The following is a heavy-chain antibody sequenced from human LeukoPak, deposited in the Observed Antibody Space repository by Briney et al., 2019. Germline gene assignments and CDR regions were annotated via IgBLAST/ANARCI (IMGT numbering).Heavy chain of an antibody. CDR1: GGSFSGYY. D-gene: IGHD3-3*01. Sequence: PSETLSLTCAVYGGSFSGYYWGWIRQPPGKGLEWIGEINHSGSTNYNPSLKSRVTISVDTSKNQFSLKLSSVTAADTAVYYCARAGVVIPDDAFDIWGQGTMVTVSS. V-gene: IGHV4-34*01. CDR3: ARAGVVIPDDAFDI. CDR2: INHSGST. J-gene: IGHJ3*02.